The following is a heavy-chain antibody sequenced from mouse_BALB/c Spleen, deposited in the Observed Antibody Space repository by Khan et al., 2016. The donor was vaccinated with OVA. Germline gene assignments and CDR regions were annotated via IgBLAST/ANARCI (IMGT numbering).Heavy chain of an antibody. Sequence: QIQLVQSGAELAKPGASVKLSCTASGYTFTTYWMHWVKQRPGQGLEWIGYIDPSTGYTEYNQKFKDKATLTTDKSSSTAYMQLSSLTSEDSAVYCCTRRGQCDIITYWGQGTLVTVSA. CDR1: GYTFTTYW. CDR2: IDPSTGYT. CDR3: TRRGQCDIITY. D-gene: IGHD1-2*01. J-gene: IGHJ3*01. V-gene: IGHV1-7*01.